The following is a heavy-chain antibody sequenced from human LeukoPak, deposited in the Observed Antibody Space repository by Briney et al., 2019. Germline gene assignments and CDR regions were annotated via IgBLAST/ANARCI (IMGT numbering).Heavy chain of an antibody. Sequence: GGSLRLSCAAPGFSLTSNGMHWVRQAPGKGLEWVAFISHDGNKKYYADSVKGRFTVSRDSSKSTLFLQMDSLRRDDTAVYYCARDIRVRYMPMVRAVEYYQYHAMDVWGQGTTVTVSS. CDR3: ARDIRVRYMPMVRAVEYYQYHAMDV. CDR2: ISHDGNKK. J-gene: IGHJ6*02. CDR1: GFSLTSNG. V-gene: IGHV3-30*03. D-gene: IGHD3-10*01.